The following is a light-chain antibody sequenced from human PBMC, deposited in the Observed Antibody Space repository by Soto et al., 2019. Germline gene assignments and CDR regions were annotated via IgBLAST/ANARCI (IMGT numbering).Light chain of an antibody. CDR2: DAS. Sequence: VLTQSPGTLSLSPGERATLSCRASQTVRNNYLAWYQQKPGQAPRLLIYDASSRATGIPDRFSGSGSGTEFSLTISSLQSEDFAVYYCQQYDSWPLTFGGGTKVDI. CDR3: QQYDSWPLT. J-gene: IGKJ4*01. V-gene: IGKV3-20*01. CDR1: QTVRNNY.